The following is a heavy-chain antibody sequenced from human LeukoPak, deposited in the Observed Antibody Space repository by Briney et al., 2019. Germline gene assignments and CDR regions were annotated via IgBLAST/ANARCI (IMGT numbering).Heavy chain of an antibody. CDR3: ARGLPSYGDYVDYYFYMDV. D-gene: IGHD4-17*01. CDR1: GGSISGFY. V-gene: IGHV4-4*07. J-gene: IGHJ6*03. Sequence: SETLSLTCTVSGGSISGFYWSWIRQPAGKGLQWIGRISTSGSTNYNPSLKSRVTMSVDRSTNEFSLTVRSVTAADTALYYCARGLPSYGDYVDYYFYMDVWGKGTTVTVSS. CDR2: ISTSGST.